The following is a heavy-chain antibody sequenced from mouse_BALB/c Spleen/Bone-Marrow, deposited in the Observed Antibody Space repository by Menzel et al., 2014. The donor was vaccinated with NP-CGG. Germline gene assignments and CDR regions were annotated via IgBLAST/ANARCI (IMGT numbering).Heavy chain of an antibody. D-gene: IGHD2-4*01. CDR1: GYSFTGYF. CDR3: GRGNYDYDSWFGY. CDR2: INPYNGDP. V-gene: IGHV1-37*01. Sequence: EVQLQQSGPELVKPGASVKISCKASGYSFTGYFMNWMKQSHGKSLEWIGRINPYNGDPFYNQKFRGKATLTVDKSSSTAHMELLSLTSEDSAVYCCGRGNYDYDSWFGYWGQGTLVTVSA. J-gene: IGHJ3*01.